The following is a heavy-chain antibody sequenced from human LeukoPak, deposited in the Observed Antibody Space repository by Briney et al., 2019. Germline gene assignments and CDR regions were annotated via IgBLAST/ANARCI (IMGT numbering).Heavy chain of an antibody. CDR2: INHSGST. Sequence: SETLSLTCAVYGGSFSGYYWSWIRQPPGKGLEWIGEINHSGSTNYNPSLKSRVTMSVDTSKNQFSLKLSSVTAADTAVYYCARAPRLWFDPWGQGTLVTVSS. CDR3: ARAPRLWFDP. V-gene: IGHV4-34*01. J-gene: IGHJ5*02. D-gene: IGHD6-25*01. CDR1: GGSFSGYY.